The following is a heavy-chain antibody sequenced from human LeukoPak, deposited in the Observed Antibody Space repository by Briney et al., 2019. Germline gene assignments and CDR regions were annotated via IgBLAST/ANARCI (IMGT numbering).Heavy chain of an antibody. J-gene: IGHJ5*02. CDR2: ISYDGSNK. CDR3: ARDPYSSGWYANWFDP. V-gene: IGHV3-30-3*01. D-gene: IGHD6-19*01. Sequence: GGSLRLSCAASGFTFSSYAMHWVRQAPGKGLEWVAVISYDGSNKYYADSVKGRFTISRDNSKNTLYLQMNSLRAEDTAVYYCARDPYSSGWYANWFDPWGQGTLVTVSS. CDR1: GFTFSSYA.